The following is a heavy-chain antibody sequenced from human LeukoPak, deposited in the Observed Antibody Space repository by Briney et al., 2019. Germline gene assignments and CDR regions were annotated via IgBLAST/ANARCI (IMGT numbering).Heavy chain of an antibody. CDR2: ISGYNDNT. J-gene: IGHJ4*02. D-gene: IGHD3-3*01. Sequence: ASVTVSCKPSGYTFDTYGITWVRQAPGQGLEWMGWISGYNDNTKYAQNFQDRVSMSTDKSTNSAYMELRSLTSDDTAVYYCTRDAASIFGVISGAREFDFWGQGTLVTVSS. CDR1: GYTFDTYG. V-gene: IGHV1-18*01. CDR3: TRDAASIFGVISGAREFDF.